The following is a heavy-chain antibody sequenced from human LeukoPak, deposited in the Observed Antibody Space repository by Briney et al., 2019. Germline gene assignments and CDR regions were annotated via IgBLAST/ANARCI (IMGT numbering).Heavy chain of an antibody. CDR2: ISAYNGNT. J-gene: IGHJ4*02. Sequence: GASVKVSCKASGYTFSSYGITRVRQAPGQGREWMGWISAYNGNTHYAQKVQGRVTMTTDTSTSTAYMELRSLRSDDTAVYYCASEAYYFDFWGQGTLVTVSS. CDR3: ASEAYYFDF. CDR1: GYTFSSYG. V-gene: IGHV1-18*01.